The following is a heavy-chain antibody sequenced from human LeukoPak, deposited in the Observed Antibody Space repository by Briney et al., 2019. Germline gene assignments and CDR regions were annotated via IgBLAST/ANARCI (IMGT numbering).Heavy chain of an antibody. V-gene: IGHV4-38-2*01. CDR1: GYSISSGYY. CDR2: IYHSGST. J-gene: IGHJ5*02. D-gene: IGHD2-2*01. Sequence: SETLSLTCAVSGYSISSGYYWGWIRQPPGKGLEWIGGIYHSGSTYYNPSLKSRVTISVDTSKNQFSLKLSSVTAADTAVYYCARAYCSSTSCYDGLGYNWFDPWGQGTLVTVSS. CDR3: ARAYCSSTSCYDGLGYNWFDP.